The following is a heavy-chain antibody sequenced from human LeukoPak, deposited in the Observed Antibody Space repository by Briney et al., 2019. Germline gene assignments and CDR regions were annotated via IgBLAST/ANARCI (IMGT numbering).Heavy chain of an antibody. D-gene: IGHD2-8*01. CDR2: INHSGST. Sequence: PSETLSLTCAVYGGSFSGYYWSWIRQPPGKGLEWIGEINHSGSTNYNPSLKSRVTISVDTSKNQFSLKLSSVTAADTAVYYCARGSALVLYHSWFDPWGQGTLVTVSS. J-gene: IGHJ5*02. CDR3: ARGSALVLYHSWFDP. CDR1: GGSFSGYY. V-gene: IGHV4-34*01.